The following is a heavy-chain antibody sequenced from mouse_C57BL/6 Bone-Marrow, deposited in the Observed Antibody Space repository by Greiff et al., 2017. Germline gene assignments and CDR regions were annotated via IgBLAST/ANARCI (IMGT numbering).Heavy chain of an antibody. Sequence: QVHVKQSGAELAKPGASVKLSCKASGYTFTSYWMHWVKQRPGQGLEWIGYINPSSGYTKYNQKFKDKATLTADKSSSTAYMQLSSLTYEDPAVYDCASPYYYGSRKGYFDVWGTGTTVTVSS. CDR1: GYTFTSYW. CDR3: ASPYYYGSRKGYFDV. D-gene: IGHD1-1*01. V-gene: IGHV1-7*01. CDR2: INPSSGYT. J-gene: IGHJ1*03.